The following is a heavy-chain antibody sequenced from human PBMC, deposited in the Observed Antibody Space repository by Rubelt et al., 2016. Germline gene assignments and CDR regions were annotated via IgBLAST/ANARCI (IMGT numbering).Heavy chain of an antibody. V-gene: IGHV4-39*01. D-gene: IGHD4-23*01. J-gene: IGHJ5*02. Sequence: QLQLQESGPGLVKPSETLSLTCTVSGGSISSSSYYWGWIRQPPGKGLEWIGSIYYSGSTYYNPSLSGRVTISVDTSKNQFSLKLSSVTAAETAVYYCARLGGATVVTPPDNWFDPWGQGTLVTVSS. CDR3: ARLGGATVVTPPDNWFDP. CDR2: IYYSGST. CDR1: GGSISSSSYY.